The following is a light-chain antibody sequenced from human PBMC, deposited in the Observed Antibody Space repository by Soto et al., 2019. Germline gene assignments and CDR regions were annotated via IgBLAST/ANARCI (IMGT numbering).Light chain of an antibody. J-gene: IGKJ5*01. CDR3: RQHAYSPLT. CDR2: NAF. Sequence: EIVLTQSPGTLSLSPGERATLSCRASQSVGNNFLSWYQQRPGQAPRLLIYNAFNRAAGISDRFSGSGSGTDFPLATSRLEPEDFAVYYCRQHAYSPLTFGQGTRLDIK. CDR1: QSVGNNF. V-gene: IGKV3-20*01.